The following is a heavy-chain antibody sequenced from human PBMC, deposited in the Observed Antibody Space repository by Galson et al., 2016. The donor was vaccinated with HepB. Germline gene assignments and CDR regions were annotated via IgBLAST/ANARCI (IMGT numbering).Heavy chain of an antibody. CDR3: ARDRTSRAAVEL. D-gene: IGHD6-25*01. Sequence: SLRLSCAASGFNLRNYYMTWIRQAPGKGLEWVSYISSSGSSTNYADSVKGRFTISRDNAKNSLYLQMNSLRAKDTAVYYCARDRTSRAAVELWGQGTLVSVSS. CDR2: ISSSGSST. V-gene: IGHV3-11*06. J-gene: IGHJ4*02. CDR1: GFNLRNYY.